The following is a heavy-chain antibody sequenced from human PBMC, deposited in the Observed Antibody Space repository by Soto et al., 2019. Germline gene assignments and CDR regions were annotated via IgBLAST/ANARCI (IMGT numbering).Heavy chain of an antibody. CDR1: GDSFPGSY. CDR2: INPKSGGT. CDR3: ASARYSDY. D-gene: IGHD2-15*01. V-gene: IGHV1-2*06. J-gene: IGHJ4*02. Sequence: DPVKVYCKASGDSFPGSYIHWVRQAPGQGFECMGRINPKSGGTDFGQEFQGRVTMTRDTSISTAYMELSRLTSDDTAVYYWASARYSDYRCQGILRTV.